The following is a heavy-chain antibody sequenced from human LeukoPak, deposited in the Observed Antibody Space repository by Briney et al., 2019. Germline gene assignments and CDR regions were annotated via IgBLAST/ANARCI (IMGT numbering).Heavy chain of an antibody. CDR3: ARDGDILTGYYKGWFDP. D-gene: IGHD3-9*01. J-gene: IGHJ5*02. Sequence: SESLSLTCTVSGGSISSYYWSWIRQPPGKGLEWIGYIYYSGSTYYNPSLKSRVTISVDTSKNQFSLKLSSVTAADTAVYYCARDGDILTGYYKGWFDPWGQGTLVTVSS. CDR1: GGSISSYY. CDR2: IYYSGST. V-gene: IGHV4-59*12.